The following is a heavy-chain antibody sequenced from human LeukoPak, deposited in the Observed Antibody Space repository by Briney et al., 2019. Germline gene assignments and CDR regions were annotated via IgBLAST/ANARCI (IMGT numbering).Heavy chain of an antibody. J-gene: IGHJ6*03. D-gene: IGHD5-24*01. CDR2: IYYSGST. Sequence: SETLSLTCTVSGGSISSSRDYWAWLRQPPGKGLEWIANIYYSGSTYYNPSLKSRVTISVDTSKNQFSLKLSSVTAADTAVYYCARVSEMATINGYYYYYMDVWGKGTTVTISS. V-gene: IGHV4-39*01. CDR1: GGSISSSRDY. CDR3: ARVSEMATINGYYYYYMDV.